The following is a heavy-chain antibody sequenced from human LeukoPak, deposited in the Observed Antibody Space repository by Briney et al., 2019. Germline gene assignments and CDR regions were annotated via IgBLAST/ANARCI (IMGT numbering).Heavy chain of an antibody. CDR1: GFTFSDYY. J-gene: IGHJ6*02. Sequence: RTGGSLRLSCAASGFTFSDYYMSWIRQAPGKGLEWVSYISSSGSTIYYADSVKGRFTISRDNAKNSLYLQMNSLRAEDTAVYYCARDISWGSYGYYGMDVWGQGTTVTVSS. CDR3: ARDISWGSYGYYGMDV. V-gene: IGHV3-11*01. CDR2: ISSSGSTI. D-gene: IGHD5-18*01.